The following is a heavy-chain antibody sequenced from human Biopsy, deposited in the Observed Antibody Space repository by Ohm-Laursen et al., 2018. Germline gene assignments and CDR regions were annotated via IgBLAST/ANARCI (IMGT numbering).Heavy chain of an antibody. V-gene: IGHV4-39*01. D-gene: IGHD5-24*01. CDR2: VYHSGTT. CDR1: GGSISSGSNY. CDR3: ARHDGNGPFALDS. Sequence: TLSLTCTVSGGSISSGSNYWAWIRQPPGKGLEWIGSVYHSGTTYYSPSHKSRVTISVDTSKNQLSLKVTSVTAADTAAYYCARHDGNGPFALDSWGQGTLVTVSS. J-gene: IGHJ4*02.